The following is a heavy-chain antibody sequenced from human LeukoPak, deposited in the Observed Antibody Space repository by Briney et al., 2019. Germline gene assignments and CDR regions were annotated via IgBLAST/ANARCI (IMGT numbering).Heavy chain of an antibody. CDR2: INSDGSST. Sequence: GGSLRLSCAASGFTFSSYWMHWVRQAPGKGLVWVSRINSDGSSTTYADSVKGRFTISRDNSKNTLYLQMNSLRAEDTAVYYCAKDYVRSGLWYFDLWGRGTLVTVSS. D-gene: IGHD3-10*01. J-gene: IGHJ2*01. V-gene: IGHV3-74*01. CDR3: AKDYVRSGLWYFDL. CDR1: GFTFSSYW.